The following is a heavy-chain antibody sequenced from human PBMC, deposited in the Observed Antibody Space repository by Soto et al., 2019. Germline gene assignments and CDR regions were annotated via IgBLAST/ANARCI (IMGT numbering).Heavy chain of an antibody. J-gene: IGHJ6*03. Sequence: QVQLVQSGAELKKPGASAKVSCKASGYIFTSYGISWVRQAPGQGLEWMAWISVDSGNTNYAQNFQGRVTMTTDTPASTAHMALRSPRSDDTAVYYCARFNGSGTNYYMDVWGKGTTVIVSS. CDR3: ARFNGSGTNYYMDV. CDR2: ISVDSGNT. D-gene: IGHD3-10*01. V-gene: IGHV1-18*01. CDR1: GYIFTSYG.